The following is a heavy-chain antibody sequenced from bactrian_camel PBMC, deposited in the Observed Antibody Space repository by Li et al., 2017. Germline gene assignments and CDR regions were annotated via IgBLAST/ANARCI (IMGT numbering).Heavy chain of an antibody. CDR3: GGDWGEPTYCRGDSLPAWSY. V-gene: IGHV3S55*01. D-gene: IGHD2*01. Sequence: HVQLVESGGGSVQVGGSLTLSCVASGDTIGRYCMGWFRQIPDREREGVAGIESDGSTSYADSVKGRFTISRDNAKNTLYLQMDSLKPEDTAMYYCGGDWGEPTYCRGDSLPAWSYRGQGTQVTVS. CDR2: IESDGST. J-gene: IGHJ4*01. CDR1: GDTIGRYC.